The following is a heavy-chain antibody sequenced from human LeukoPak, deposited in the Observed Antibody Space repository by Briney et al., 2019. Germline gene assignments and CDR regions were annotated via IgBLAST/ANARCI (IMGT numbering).Heavy chain of an antibody. CDR3: AKASRGFNYDKSTYYYGAFDI. J-gene: IGHJ3*02. V-gene: IGHV4-30-4*07. Sequence: SETLSLTCAVSGGSISSGGYSWSWIRQPPGKGLEWIGYIYYSGSTYYNPSLKSRVTIALDTSENQFSLELSSVTAADTAVYYCAKASRGFNYDKSTYYYGAFDIWGQGTMVTVSS. D-gene: IGHD3-22*01. CDR2: IYYSGST. CDR1: GGSISSGGYS.